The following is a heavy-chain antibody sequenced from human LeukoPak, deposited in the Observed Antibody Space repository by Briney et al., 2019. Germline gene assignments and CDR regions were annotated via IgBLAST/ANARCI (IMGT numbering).Heavy chain of an antibody. CDR2: INHSGST. J-gene: IGHJ4*02. CDR1: GGTFSGYA. CDR3: VCTEYYGTTSHIEY. Sequence: PSETLTLTCAAYGGTFSGYAMSWVRQPPGKGLEWIGEINHSGSTNYTPTLKSRVTISLDTSRNQFCLKLTSVTAADTAVYYCVCTEYYGTTSHIEYWGPVTLVTVSS. V-gene: IGHV4-34*08. D-gene: IGHD2-21*01.